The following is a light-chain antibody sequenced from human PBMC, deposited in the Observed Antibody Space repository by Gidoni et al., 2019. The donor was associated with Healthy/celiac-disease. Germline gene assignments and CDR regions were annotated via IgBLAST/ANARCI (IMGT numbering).Light chain of an antibody. J-gene: IGKJ3*01. CDR2: AAS. CDR3: QQSYSTPFT. CDR1: QSISSY. V-gene: IGKV1-39*01. Sequence: DIQKTQSPSSLSASVGDRVTITCRASQSISSYLHWYQQKPGNAPKLLIYAASSWQSGVPSRFSGSGSGTDFTLTISRLQPEDFATYYCQQSYSTPFTFGPGTKVDIK.